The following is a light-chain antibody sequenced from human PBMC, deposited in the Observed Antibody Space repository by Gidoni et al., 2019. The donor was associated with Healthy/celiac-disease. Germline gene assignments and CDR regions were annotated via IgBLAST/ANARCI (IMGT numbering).Light chain of an antibody. V-gene: IGKV3-11*01. CDR1: QSVSSY. CDR3: QQRSNLLT. Sequence: EIVLTQSPATLSLFPGERATLSCRASQSVSSYLAWYQQKPGQAPRLLIYDASNRATGIPARFSGSGSGTDFTLTISSLEPEDFAVYYCQQRSNLLTFGGGTKVEIK. CDR2: DAS. J-gene: IGKJ4*01.